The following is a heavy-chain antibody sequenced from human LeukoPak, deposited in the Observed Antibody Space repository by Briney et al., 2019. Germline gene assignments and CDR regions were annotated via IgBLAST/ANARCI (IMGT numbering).Heavy chain of an antibody. CDR1: GFIFSSNA. D-gene: IGHD3-10*01. V-gene: IGHV3-23*01. J-gene: IGHJ6*03. CDR3: ANAPSVLLWFGGLGYMDV. Sequence: GGSLRLSCPASGFIFSSNAMTCVRQAPGKGLECVSAITGSGDTTYYADSVKGRFTISRDNSKHTLYLQINSLRDDETAVYYCANAPSVLLWFGGLGYMDVWGKGTTVTISS. CDR2: ITGSGDTT.